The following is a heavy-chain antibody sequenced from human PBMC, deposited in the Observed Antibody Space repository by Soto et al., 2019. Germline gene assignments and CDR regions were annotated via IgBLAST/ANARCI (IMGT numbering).Heavy chain of an antibody. CDR1: GFTFSSYE. Sequence: GGSLRLSCAASGFTFSSYEMNWVGQAPGKGLEWVSYISSSGSTIYYADSVKGRFTISRDNAKNSLYLQMNSLRAEDTAVYYCARDHKGGYYYYGMDVWGQGTTVTVSS. CDR2: ISSSGSTI. V-gene: IGHV3-48*03. J-gene: IGHJ6*02. CDR3: ARDHKGGYYYYGMDV.